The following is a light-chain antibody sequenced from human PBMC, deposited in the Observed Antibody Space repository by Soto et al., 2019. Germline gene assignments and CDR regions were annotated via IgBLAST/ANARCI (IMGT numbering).Light chain of an antibody. V-gene: IGLV2-14*03. CDR3: SSYSNSNTLTV. CDR2: DVS. CDR1: SSDVGGYNY. J-gene: IGLJ2*01. Sequence: QSALTQPASMSGSPGQSITISCTGTSSDVGGYNYVSWYQQHPGKAPKLMIYDVSNRPLGVSNRFSGSKSGNTASLTISGLQAEDEATYYCSSYSNSNTLTVFGGGTKLTVL.